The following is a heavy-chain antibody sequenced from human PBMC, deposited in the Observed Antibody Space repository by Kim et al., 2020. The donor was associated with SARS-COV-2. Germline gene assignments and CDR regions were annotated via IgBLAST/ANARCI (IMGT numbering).Heavy chain of an antibody. V-gene: IGHV3-23*01. D-gene: IGHD1-7*01. J-gene: IGHJ4*01. CDR1: GFTFSSYA. Sequence: GGSLRLSCAASGFTFSSYAMSWVRQAPGKGLEWVSAISGGGGSTYYADSVKGRFTISRDNSKNTLYLQMNSLRAEETAVYFCAKGSWYWNYQSDWWCFFDYWGQGTLVTVSS. CDR3: AKGSWYWNYQSDWWCFFDY. CDR2: ISGGGGST.